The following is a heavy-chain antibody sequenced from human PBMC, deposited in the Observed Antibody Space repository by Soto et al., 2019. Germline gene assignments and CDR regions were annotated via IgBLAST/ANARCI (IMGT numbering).Heavy chain of an antibody. CDR3: AGGGVRGVITRTRDYYGMDV. J-gene: IGHJ6*02. Sequence: GESLKISGRASGSTFTDHWVAWVRQMPGRGLEWMGIVFPGDSNTRYSPSLQGQVTISADKSVNTAYLRWNSLKASDTAIYYCAGGGVRGVITRTRDYYGMDVWGQGTTVTVSS. CDR2: VFPGDSNT. D-gene: IGHD3-10*01. CDR1: GSTFTDHW. V-gene: IGHV5-51*01.